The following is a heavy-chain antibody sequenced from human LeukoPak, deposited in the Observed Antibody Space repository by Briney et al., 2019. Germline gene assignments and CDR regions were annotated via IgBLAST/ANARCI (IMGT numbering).Heavy chain of an antibody. CDR2: IYYSGST. D-gene: IGHD6-19*01. V-gene: IGHV4-31*03. Sequence: PSETLSLTCTVSGGSISSGGYYWSWIRQHPGKGLEWIGYIYYSGSTYYNPSLKSRVTISVVTCKNQFSLKLSSVTAADTAVYYCARGKSSCWSFYYYYFMDVWGKGTTVTVSS. CDR1: GGSISSGGYY. J-gene: IGHJ6*03. CDR3: ARGKSSCWSFYYYYFMDV.